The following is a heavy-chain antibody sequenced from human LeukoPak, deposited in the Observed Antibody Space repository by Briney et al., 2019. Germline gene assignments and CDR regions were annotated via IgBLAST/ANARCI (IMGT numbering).Heavy chain of an antibody. V-gene: IGHV1-18*01. CDR1: GYTFTSYG. Sequence: ASVKVSCKASGYTFTSYGISWVRQAPGQGLEWMGWISAYNGNTNYAQKLQGRVTMTTDTSTSTAYMELRSLRSDDTAVYYCARVPAAGTMDYYYYYMDVWSKGTTVTVSS. J-gene: IGHJ6*03. CDR3: ARVPAAGTMDYYYYYMDV. CDR2: ISAYNGNT. D-gene: IGHD6-13*01.